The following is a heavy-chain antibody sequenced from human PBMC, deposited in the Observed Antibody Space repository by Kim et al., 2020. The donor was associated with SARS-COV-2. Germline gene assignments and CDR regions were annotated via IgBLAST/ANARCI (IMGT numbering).Heavy chain of an antibody. Sequence: ASVKVSCKASGYTFSSYYMHWVRQAPGQGLEWMGMINVSADRTNYAQNFQGRVTMTRDTSTSTVYMELSSLRSDDTAVYYCAREPPGAAAGFADWGQGTLVTVSS. J-gene: IGHJ4*02. V-gene: IGHV1-46*01. CDR2: INVSADRT. D-gene: IGHD6-13*01. CDR3: AREPPGAAAGFAD. CDR1: GYTFSSYY.